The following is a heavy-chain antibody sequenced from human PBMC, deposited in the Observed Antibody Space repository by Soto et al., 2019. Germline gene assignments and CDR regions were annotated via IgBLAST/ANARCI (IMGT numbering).Heavy chain of an antibody. CDR1: GFTFSTYW. Sequence: EVQLVESGGGLVQPGRSLRRSCVASGFTFSTYWMHWVRLAPGKGLVWVSRINGDGTRTTYAASVEGRFTISRDNAKNTLYLQMNSLRAEDTAVYFCVRVPTGGYAFSLDDYWGQGTLVTVSS. CDR2: INGDGTRT. J-gene: IGHJ4*02. CDR3: VRVPTGGYAFSLDDY. V-gene: IGHV3-74*01. D-gene: IGHD5-12*01.